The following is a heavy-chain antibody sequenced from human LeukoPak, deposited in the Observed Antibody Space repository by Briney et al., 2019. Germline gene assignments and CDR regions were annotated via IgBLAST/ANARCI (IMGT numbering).Heavy chain of an antibody. CDR1: GFTFSSYW. CDR3: ARGRPHGNDY. J-gene: IGHJ4*02. Sequence: GGPLRLSCAASGFTFSSYWMNWVRQAPGKGLVWVSRIASDGSSTTYADSVKGRFSISRDNAKNTLYLQMNSLRVEDTAAYYCARGRPHGNDYWGQGTLVTVSS. CDR2: IASDGSST. D-gene: IGHD4-23*01. V-gene: IGHV3-74*01.